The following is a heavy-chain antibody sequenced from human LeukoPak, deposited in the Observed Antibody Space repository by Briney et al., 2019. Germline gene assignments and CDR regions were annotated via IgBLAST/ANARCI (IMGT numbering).Heavy chain of an antibody. CDR2: ISGNGGST. V-gene: IGHV3-23*01. CDR1: GFTFSSYP. D-gene: IGHD3-22*01. J-gene: IGHJ4*02. CDR3: ALEGDSSGYYVLDY. Sequence: GGSLRLSCAASGFTFSSYPMSWVRQAPGKGLEWVSAISGNGGSTYYADSVKGRFTISRDNAKNSLYLQMNSLRAEDTAVYYCALEGDSSGYYVLDYWGQGTLVTVSS.